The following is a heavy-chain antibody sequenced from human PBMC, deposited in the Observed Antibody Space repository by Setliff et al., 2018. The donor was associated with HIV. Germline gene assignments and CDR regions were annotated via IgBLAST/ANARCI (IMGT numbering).Heavy chain of an antibody. CDR1: GYSFTSYW. D-gene: IGHD1-26*01. J-gene: IGHJ5*01. Sequence: PGESLKISCQGFGYSFTSYWIGWVRQMPGKGLEWMGIIYPGDSDTRYSPSFQGQVTISADKSFGAAYLQLSSLRPSDTAMYYCARSDSGDYSGFDFWGQGTLVTVSS. CDR2: IYPGDSDT. V-gene: IGHV5-51*01. CDR3: ARSDSGDYSGFDF.